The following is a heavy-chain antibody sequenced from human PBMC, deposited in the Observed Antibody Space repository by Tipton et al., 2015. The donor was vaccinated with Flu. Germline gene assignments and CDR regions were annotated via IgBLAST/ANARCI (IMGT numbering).Heavy chain of an antibody. CDR1: GFTFSSYE. V-gene: IGHV3-48*03. CDR3: ASEQKAHYYGSGTHFDY. Sequence: SLRLSCAASGFTFSSYEMNWVRQAPGKGLEWVSYISSSGSTIYYADFVKGRFTISRDNAKNSLYLQMNSLRAEDTAVYYCASEQKAHYYGSGTHFDYLGQETLVTVSS. J-gene: IGHJ4*02. D-gene: IGHD3-10*01. CDR2: ISSSGSTI.